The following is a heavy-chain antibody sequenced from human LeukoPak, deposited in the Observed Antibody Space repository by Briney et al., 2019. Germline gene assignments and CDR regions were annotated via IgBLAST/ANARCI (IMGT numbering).Heavy chain of an antibody. CDR2: IYHSGST. CDR1: GYSISSGYY. CDR3: ARVHSSSSYLSYYYYMDV. V-gene: IGHV4-38-2*02. J-gene: IGHJ6*03. D-gene: IGHD6-6*01. Sequence: SETLSLTCTVSGYSISSGYYWGWIRQPPGKGLEWIGSIYHSGSTYYNPSLKSRVTISVDTSKNQFSLKLSSVTAADTAVYYCARVHSSSSYLSYYYYMDVWGKGTTVTVSS.